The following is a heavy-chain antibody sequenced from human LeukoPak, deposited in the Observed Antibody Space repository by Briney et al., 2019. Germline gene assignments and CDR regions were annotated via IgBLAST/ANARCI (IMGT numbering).Heavy chain of an antibody. J-gene: IGHJ3*02. D-gene: IGHD3-22*01. Sequence: ASETLSLTCTVSGGSISSSSYYWGWIRQPPGKGLEWIGSIYYSGSTYYNPSLKSRVTISVDTSKNQFSLKLSSVTAADTAVYYCARTITMIVADAFDIWGQGTMVTVSS. V-gene: IGHV4-39*07. CDR1: GGSISSSSYY. CDR3: ARTITMIVADAFDI. CDR2: IYYSGST.